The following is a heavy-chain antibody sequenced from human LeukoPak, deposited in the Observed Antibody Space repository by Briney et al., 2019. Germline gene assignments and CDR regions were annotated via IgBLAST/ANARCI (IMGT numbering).Heavy chain of an antibody. D-gene: IGHD6-19*01. CDR2: ISGSGGST. CDR1: GFTFSSYA. CDR3: ATSGWRSDY. V-gene: IGHV3-23*01. J-gene: IGHJ4*02. Sequence: GGSLRLSCATSGFTFSSYAMSWVRQAPGKGLEWVSAISGSGGSTYYADSVKGRFTISRDNSKNTLYLQMNSLRAEGTAVYYCATSGWRSDYWGQGTLVTVSS.